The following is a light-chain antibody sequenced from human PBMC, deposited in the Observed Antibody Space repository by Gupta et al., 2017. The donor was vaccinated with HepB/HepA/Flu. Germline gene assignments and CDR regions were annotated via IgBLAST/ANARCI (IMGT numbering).Light chain of an antibody. CDR1: QSVSSK. CDR3: QQEKNWPT. J-gene: IGKJ4*02. Sequence: EIVLTQSPATLSVSPGESATLSCRVSQSVSSKLVWYQQKPGQDPRRLIYGASTRAAGIPARFRGSGSGAEFTLTISSLQSEGFAVDYCQQEKNWPTCGEETEVEIK. V-gene: IGKV3-15*01. CDR2: GAS.